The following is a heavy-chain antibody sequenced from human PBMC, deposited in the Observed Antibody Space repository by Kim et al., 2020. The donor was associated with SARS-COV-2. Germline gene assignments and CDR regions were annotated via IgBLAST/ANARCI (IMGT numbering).Heavy chain of an antibody. J-gene: IGHJ4*02. CDR2: ITGRDGST. CDR1: GFSFSTYD. V-gene: IGHV3-23*01. CDR3: ARESSRRADY. Sequence: GGSLRLSCAASGFSFSTYDMSWVRPAPEKGLEWVSAITGRDGSTFYADSVKGRFIISRDNSRNTLFLQLNSLRAEDTALYYCARESSRRADYWGQGTLVTVSS. D-gene: IGHD2-2*01.